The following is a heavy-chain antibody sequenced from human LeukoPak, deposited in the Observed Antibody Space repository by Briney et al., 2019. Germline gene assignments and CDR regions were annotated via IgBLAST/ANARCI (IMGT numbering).Heavy chain of an antibody. V-gene: IGHV4-59*08. Sequence: SETLSITCTVPGGSITSYYWSWIRQPPGKGLEWIGYIYNSGNTNYNPSLESRVTISVDTSSNRFSLTLHSVTAADTAAYYCARHGYASGSGYFDYWGQGTLVSVSS. CDR2: IYNSGNT. CDR1: GGSITSYY. CDR3: ARHGYASGSGYFDY. J-gene: IGHJ4*02. D-gene: IGHD3-10*01.